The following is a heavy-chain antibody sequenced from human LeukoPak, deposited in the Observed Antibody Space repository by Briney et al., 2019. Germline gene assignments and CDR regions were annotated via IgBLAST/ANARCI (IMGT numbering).Heavy chain of an antibody. CDR3: AKPYDNSAWYYFDY. CDR2: IYSGGST. V-gene: IGHV3-53*01. CDR1: GFTVSNKY. D-gene: IGHD6-19*01. J-gene: IGHJ4*02. Sequence: GGSLRLSCAASGFTVSNKYMSWVRQAPGKGLEWVSVIYSGGSTYYADSVKGRFTISRDNSKNTLYLQMSSLRAADAAVYYCAKPYDNSAWYYFDYWGQGTLVTVSS.